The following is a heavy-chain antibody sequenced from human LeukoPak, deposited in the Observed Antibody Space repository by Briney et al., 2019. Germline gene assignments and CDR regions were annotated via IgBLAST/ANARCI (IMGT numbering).Heavy chain of an antibody. D-gene: IGHD6-19*01. Sequence: GGSLRLSCAASGFSFSDYWMAWVRQAPGKGLECVANIKKDGSEKHHLDSVKGRFTISRDNSKNTLYLQMSSLRAEDPAVYYCGKSPNGSQRGCFDIWGQGTKVTVS. V-gene: IGHV3-7*03. CDR3: GKSPNGSQRGCFDI. CDR1: GFSFSDYW. J-gene: IGHJ3*02. CDR2: IKKDGSEK.